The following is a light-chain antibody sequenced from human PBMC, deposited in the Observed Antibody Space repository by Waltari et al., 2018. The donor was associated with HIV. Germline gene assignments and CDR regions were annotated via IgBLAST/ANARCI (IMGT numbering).Light chain of an antibody. CDR2: AAS. Sequence: DIQMTQSPSSLSASIGDRVTITCRASETINRFLNWYQYTPGKAPKVVIFAASSLQSGVPSRFNGSGSGTDFTLTISSLQPEDFVTYFCQQSYSSPITFGQGTRLEI. J-gene: IGKJ5*01. CDR3: QQSYSSPIT. V-gene: IGKV1-39*01. CDR1: ETINRF.